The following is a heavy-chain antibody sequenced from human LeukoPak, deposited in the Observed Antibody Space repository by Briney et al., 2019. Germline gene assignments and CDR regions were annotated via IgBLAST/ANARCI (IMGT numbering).Heavy chain of an antibody. CDR2: IYHSGST. D-gene: IGHD5-12*01. J-gene: IGHJ4*02. CDR3: ARAATRGYDSSYFDY. Sequence: SETLPLTCAVSGGSISSSNWWSWVRQPPGKGLEWIGEIYHSGSTNYNPSLKSRVTISVDKSKNQFSLKLSSVTAADTAVYYCARAATRGYDSSYFDYWGQGTLVTVSS. V-gene: IGHV4-4*02. CDR1: GGSISSSNW.